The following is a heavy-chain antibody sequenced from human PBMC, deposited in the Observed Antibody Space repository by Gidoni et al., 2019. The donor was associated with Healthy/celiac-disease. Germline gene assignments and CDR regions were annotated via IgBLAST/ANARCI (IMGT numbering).Heavy chain of an antibody. J-gene: IGHJ6*02. CDR1: GFTFSSYA. V-gene: IGHV3-23*01. CDR2: ISGSGVST. CDR3: AKVGLIQLWLSRYYYYGMDV. D-gene: IGHD5-18*01. Sequence: EVQLLESGGGLVQPGGSLRLSCAASGFTFSSYAMSWVRQAPGKGLEWVSAISGSGVSTYYADSVKGRFTISRDNSKNTLYLQMNSLRAEDTAVYYCAKVGLIQLWLSRYYYYGMDVWGQGTTVTVSS.